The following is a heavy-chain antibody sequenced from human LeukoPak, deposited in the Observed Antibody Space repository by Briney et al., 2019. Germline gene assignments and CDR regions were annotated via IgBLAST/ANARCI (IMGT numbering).Heavy chain of an antibody. V-gene: IGHV4-34*01. CDR3: ASYNWGAYYFDY. CDR2: INHSGST. CDR1: GGSFSGYY. Sequence: SETLSLTCAVYGGSFSGYYWSWIRQPPGKGLEWIGEINHSGSTNYNPSLKSRVTISVDTSKNQFSLKLSSVTAADTAVYYCASYNWGAYYFDYWGQGTLVTVSS. J-gene: IGHJ4*02. D-gene: IGHD1-1*01.